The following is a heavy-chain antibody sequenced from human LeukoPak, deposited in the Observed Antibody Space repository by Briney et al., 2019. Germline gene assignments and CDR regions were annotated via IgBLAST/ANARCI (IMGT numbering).Heavy chain of an antibody. CDR1: GFNFDDYA. V-gene: IGHV3-9*01. CDR2: ISWNSGGI. J-gene: IGHJ4*02. D-gene: IGHD6-19*01. Sequence: PGRSLRLSCAASGFNFDDYAMHWVRQAPGKGLEWVSGISWNSGGIGYADSVKGRFTISRDNAKNSLYLQMNSLRADDTALYYCAKGKKMTVAGLFDYWGQGTLVTVSS. CDR3: AKGKKMTVAGLFDY.